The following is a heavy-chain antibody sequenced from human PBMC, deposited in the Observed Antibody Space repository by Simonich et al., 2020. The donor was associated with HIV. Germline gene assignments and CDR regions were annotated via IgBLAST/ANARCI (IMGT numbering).Heavy chain of an antibody. Sequence: EVQLVESGGGLVQPGRSLRLSCAASGFTFDDYAMHWFRQAPGKGLEWVSGITWNSGGIGYVDSVKGRFTISRDNAKKSLYLQMKSLRTEDTALYFCAALLGRAFDIWGQGTRVTVSS. CDR1: GFTFDDYA. CDR3: AALLGRAFDI. D-gene: IGHD3-10*01. CDR2: ITWNSGGI. J-gene: IGHJ3*02. V-gene: IGHV3-9*01.